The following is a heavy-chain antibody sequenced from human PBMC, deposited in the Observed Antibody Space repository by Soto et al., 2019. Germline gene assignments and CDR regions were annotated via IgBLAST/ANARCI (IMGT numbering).Heavy chain of an antibody. CDR2: ISHDGTVK. Sequence: PGGSLRLSCAASGFTFSYFGMSWVRQAPGRGPEWVAVISHDGTVKHYADSVQGRFTISRDNSKNTLDLQMNSLRPEDTAIYYCAKERDERISSSFDTWGQGALVTVSS. CDR1: GFTFSYFG. CDR3: AKERDERISSSFDT. D-gene: IGHD6-6*01. J-gene: IGHJ4*02. V-gene: IGHV3-30*18.